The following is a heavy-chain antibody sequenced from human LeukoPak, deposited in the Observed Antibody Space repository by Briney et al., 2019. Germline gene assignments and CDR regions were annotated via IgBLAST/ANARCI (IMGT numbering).Heavy chain of an antibody. J-gene: IGHJ2*01. CDR1: GFTFSSYA. CDR3: AKDIVVVPAPVGYFDL. D-gene: IGHD2-2*01. V-gene: IGHV3-64*04. CDR2: ISSNGDST. Sequence: GGSLRLSCSASGFTFSSYAMHWVRQAPGKGLEYVSAISSNGDSTYYADSVKGRFTISRDNSKNTEYLQMNSLRAEDTAVYYCAKDIVVVPAPVGYFDLWGRGTLVTVSS.